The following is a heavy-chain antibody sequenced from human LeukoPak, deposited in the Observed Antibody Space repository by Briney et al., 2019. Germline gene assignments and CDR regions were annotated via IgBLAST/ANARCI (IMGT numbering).Heavy chain of an antibody. V-gene: IGHV3-23*01. D-gene: IGHD2-15*01. CDR3: EKRDCSGGSCRTTTFDY. CDR1: GFTFSSYA. Sequence: GASLRLSCAASGFTFSSYAMSWVRQAPGKGLEWVSAISSGGGSPYYADSVKGLFTISRDNSKNTLYLQMNSLRAEDTAVYYCEKRDCSGGSCRTTTFDYWGQGTLVTVSS. J-gene: IGHJ4*02. CDR2: ISSGGGSP.